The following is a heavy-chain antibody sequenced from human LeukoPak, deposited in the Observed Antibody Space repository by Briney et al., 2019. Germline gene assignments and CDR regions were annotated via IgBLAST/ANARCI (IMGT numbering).Heavy chain of an antibody. CDR2: ISWNSGSI. Sequence: PGRSLRLSXAASGFTFDDYAMHWVRQAPGKGLEWVSGISWNSGSICYADSVKGRFTISRDNAKNSLYLQMNSLRAEDMALYYCAKDNRAVVTAIFDYWGQGTLVTVSS. D-gene: IGHD2-21*02. CDR3: AKDNRAVVTAIFDY. CDR1: GFTFDDYA. J-gene: IGHJ4*02. V-gene: IGHV3-9*03.